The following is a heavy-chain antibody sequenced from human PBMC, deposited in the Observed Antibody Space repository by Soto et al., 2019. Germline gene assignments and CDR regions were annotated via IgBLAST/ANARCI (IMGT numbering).Heavy chain of an antibody. CDR1: GDTDTNYV. V-gene: IGHV1-69*13. J-gene: IGHJ6*02. D-gene: IGHD3-16*02. Sequence: SVKVSCKASGDTDTNYVISWVRQAPGQGLEWMGGIFPKFGTTYSAQKLQDRLTITADESTSTVYMQLSSLRLDDTAVYYCEAEMTFGKLSVVWAQGTTVTVSS. CDR3: EAEMTFGKLSVV. CDR2: IFPKFGTT.